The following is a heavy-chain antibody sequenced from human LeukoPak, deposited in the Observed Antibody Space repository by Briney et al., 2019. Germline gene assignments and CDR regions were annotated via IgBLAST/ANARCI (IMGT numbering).Heavy chain of an antibody. D-gene: IGHD3-10*01. CDR3: ARVSLVRGAPDYYFDY. CDR2: GSESGGT. CDR1: GGSLNGHY. V-gene: IGHV4-34*01. J-gene: IGHJ4*02. Sequence: SETLSLTCAVYGGSLNGHYWSWIRQPPGKGLEWIGEGSESGGTKFNPSLKSRVTMSVDTSKNQFSLKLSSVTAADTAVYYCARVSLVRGAPDYYFDYWGQGTLVTVSS.